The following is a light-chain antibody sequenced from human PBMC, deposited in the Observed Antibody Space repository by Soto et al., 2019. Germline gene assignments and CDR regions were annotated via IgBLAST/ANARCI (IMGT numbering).Light chain of an antibody. CDR1: SSDVGSDDY. V-gene: IGLV2-14*01. J-gene: IGLJ1*01. CDR3: SSYTTSYTRFHA. CDR2: DVN. Sequence: ALTQPASVSGSPGQSITLSCTGTSSDVGSDDYVSWYQQFPGKAPKLIIYDVNNRPSGVSDRFSGSKSGNTAFLTISGLQTEDEAHYYCSSYTTSYTRFHAFGTGTKVTVL.